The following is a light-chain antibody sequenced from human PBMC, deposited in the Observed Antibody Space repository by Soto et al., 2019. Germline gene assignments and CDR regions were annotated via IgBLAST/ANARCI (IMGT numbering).Light chain of an antibody. CDR2: ENN. CDR3: QSYDSSTVV. J-gene: IGLJ2*01. V-gene: IGLV6-57*04. Sequence: LTQPPSVSESPGKTVTISCTRSSGSIASNDVQWYQQRPGSAPTTVIYENNQRPSGVPDRFSGSTDGSSNSASLTISGLQTEDEADYYWQSYDSSTVVFGGGTQLTVL. CDR1: SGSIASND.